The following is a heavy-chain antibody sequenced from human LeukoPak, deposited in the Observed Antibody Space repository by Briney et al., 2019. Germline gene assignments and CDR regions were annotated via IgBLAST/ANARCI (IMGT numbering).Heavy chain of an antibody. Sequence: GGSLRLSCVASRFTFSSYSMTWVRRAPGTGLEWVSSISFGGGHIFYTDSVRGRFTIFRDDSKNSLYLEMNSLRAEDTAVYFCARIVLTPPYGMDVWGQGTTVTVSS. J-gene: IGHJ6*02. V-gene: IGHV3-21*01. D-gene: IGHD2/OR15-2a*01. CDR1: RFTFSSYS. CDR2: ISFGGGHI. CDR3: ARIVLTPPYGMDV.